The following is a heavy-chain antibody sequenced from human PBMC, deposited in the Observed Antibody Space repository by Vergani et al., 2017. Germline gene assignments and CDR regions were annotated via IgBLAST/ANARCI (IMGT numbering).Heavy chain of an antibody. Sequence: EVQLLESGGDLVQPGGSLRLPCTASGFTFGYYAMDWFRQAPGQGLEWVGGIRSKAYGQATIYAASVKGRFTISRDDSKSIAYLQMNNLQTEDTAMYYCVRDQVTMLRGSDALDIWGQGTMVTVSS. V-gene: IGHV3-49*03. CDR1: GFTFGYYA. D-gene: IGHD3-10*01. J-gene: IGHJ3*02. CDR2: IRSKAYGQAT. CDR3: VRDQVTMLRGSDALDI.